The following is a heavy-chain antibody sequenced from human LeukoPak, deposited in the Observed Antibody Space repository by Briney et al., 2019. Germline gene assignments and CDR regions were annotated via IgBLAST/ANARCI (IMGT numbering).Heavy chain of an antibody. J-gene: IGHJ4*02. Sequence: ASVKVSCKASGYTFTSNYIHWVRQAPGQGLEWMGMIYPRDGSTSYAQKFQGRVTVTRDTSTSTVHMELSGLRSEDTAVYYCARGLGYNYGPGDYWGQGTLVTVSS. V-gene: IGHV1-46*01. CDR3: ARGLGYNYGPGDY. CDR2: IYPRDGST. D-gene: IGHD5-18*01. CDR1: GYTFTSNY.